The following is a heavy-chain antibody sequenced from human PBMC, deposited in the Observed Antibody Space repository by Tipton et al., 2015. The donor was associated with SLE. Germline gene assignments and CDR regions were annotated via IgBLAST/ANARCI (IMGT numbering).Heavy chain of an antibody. CDR2: ISGSGT. CDR1: GFTFSSYA. D-gene: IGHD6-6*01. J-gene: IGHJ6*03. CDR3: ARDQIAAQDYMDV. V-gene: IGHV3-23*01. Sequence: SLRLSCAASGFTFSSYAMSWVRQAPGKGLEWVSGISGSGTYYADSVKGRFTISRDNAKNSLYLQMNCLRAEDTAVYYCARDQIAAQDYMDVWGKGTTVTVSS.